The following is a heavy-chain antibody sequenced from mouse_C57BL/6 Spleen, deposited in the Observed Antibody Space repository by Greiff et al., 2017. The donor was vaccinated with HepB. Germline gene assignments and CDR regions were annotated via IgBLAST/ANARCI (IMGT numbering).Heavy chain of an antibody. V-gene: IGHV5-17*01. J-gene: IGHJ1*03. Sequence: EVKLVESGGGLVKPGGSLKLSCAASGFTFSDYGMHWVRQAPEKGLEWVAYISSGSSTIYYADTVKGRFTISRDNAKNTLFLQMTSLRSEDTAMYYCARGDYYGSSSYYWYFDVWGTGTTTTVSS. CDR2: ISSGSSTI. CDR3: ARGDYYGSSSYYWYFDV. CDR1: GFTFSDYG. D-gene: IGHD1-1*01.